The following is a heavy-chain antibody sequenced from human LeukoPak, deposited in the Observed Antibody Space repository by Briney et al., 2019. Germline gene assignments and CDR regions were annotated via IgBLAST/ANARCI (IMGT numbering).Heavy chain of an antibody. J-gene: IGHJ1*01. V-gene: IGHV3-11*06. Sequence: PGVSLRLSCAASGFTFSDYYLTWIRQAPGKGLEWVSYISSSSSDTNYADSVRGRFTISRDNANKSLYLQMNSLRDEDTAVYYCARVGATWYFQHWGQGALVTVSS. D-gene: IGHD1-26*01. CDR2: ISSSSSDT. CDR3: ARVGATWYFQH. CDR1: GFTFSDYY.